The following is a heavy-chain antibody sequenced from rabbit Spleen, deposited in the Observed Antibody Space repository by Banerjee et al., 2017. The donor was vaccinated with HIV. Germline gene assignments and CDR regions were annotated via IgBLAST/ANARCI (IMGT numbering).Heavy chain of an antibody. CDR2: IYGGSSGST. V-gene: IGHV1S45*01. J-gene: IGHJ4*01. Sequence: QQQLEESGGGLVKPGGTLTLTCTASGFSFSTDYYMCWVRQAPGKGLECIACIYGGSSGSTYYATWAKGRFTISKTSSTTVTLQMTSLTAADTATYFCARDLVAVIGWNFNLWGPGTLVTVS. CDR1: GFSFSTDYY. D-gene: IGHD1-1*01. CDR3: ARDLVAVIGWNFNL.